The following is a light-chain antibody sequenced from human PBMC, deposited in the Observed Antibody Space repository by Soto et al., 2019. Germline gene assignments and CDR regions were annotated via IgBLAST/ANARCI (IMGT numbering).Light chain of an antibody. CDR1: QSVSSSY. J-gene: IGKJ3*01. Sequence: EIVLTQSPGTLSLSPGERATLSCRASQSVSSSYLAWYQQKPGQAPRLLIYGASSRATGIPDRFSGSGSGTDFTLTISRLEPEDFAVYYCQQRSNWPPGWFTLGPAT. V-gene: IGKV3D-20*02. CDR2: GAS. CDR3: QQRSNWPPGWFT.